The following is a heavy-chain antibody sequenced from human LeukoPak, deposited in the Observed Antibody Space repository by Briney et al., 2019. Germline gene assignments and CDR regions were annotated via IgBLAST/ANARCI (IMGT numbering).Heavy chain of an antibody. CDR3: ASDYSSGWSEYFQH. CDR2: ISSSSSYI. J-gene: IGHJ1*01. D-gene: IGHD6-19*01. Sequence: PGGSLRLSCAASGFTFSSYSMNWVRQAPGKGLELVSSISSSSSYIYYADSVKGRFTISRDNAKNSLYLQMNSLRAEDTAVYYCASDYSSGWSEYFQHWGQGTLVTVSS. V-gene: IGHV3-21*01. CDR1: GFTFSSYS.